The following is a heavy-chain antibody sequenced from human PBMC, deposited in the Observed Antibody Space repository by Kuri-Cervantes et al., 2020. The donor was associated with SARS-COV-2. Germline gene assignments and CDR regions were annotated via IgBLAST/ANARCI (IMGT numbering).Heavy chain of an antibody. V-gene: IGHV4-34*01. D-gene: IGHD1-14*01. CDR1: GGSISSYY. Sequence: SETLSLTCTVSGGSISSYYWSWIRQPPGKGLEWIGEINHSGSTNYNPSLKSRVTISVDTSKNQFSLKLSSVTAADTAVYYCARHRWFDPWGQETLVTVSS. CDR3: ARHRWFDP. CDR2: INHSGST. J-gene: IGHJ5*02.